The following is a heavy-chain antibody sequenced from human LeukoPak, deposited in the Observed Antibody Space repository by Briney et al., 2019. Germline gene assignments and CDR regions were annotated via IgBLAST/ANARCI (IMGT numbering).Heavy chain of an antibody. J-gene: IGHJ4*02. CDR1: GFTFSSYS. D-gene: IGHD3-3*01. CDR3: ARDPFWSGYFGPDY. V-gene: IGHV3-21*01. Sequence: GGSLRLSCAASGFTFSSYSMNWVRQAPGKGLEWVSSISSSSSYIYYADSVKGRFTISRDNAKNSLYLQMNSLRAEDTAVCYCARDPFWSGYFGPDYWGQGTLVTVSS. CDR2: ISSSSSYI.